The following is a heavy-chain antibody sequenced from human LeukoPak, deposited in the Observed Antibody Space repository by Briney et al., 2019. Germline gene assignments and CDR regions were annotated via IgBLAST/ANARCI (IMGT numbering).Heavy chain of an antibody. Sequence: SETLSLTCTVSGGSISSSSYYWGWIRQPPGKGLEWIGSIYYSGSTYYNPSLKSRVTISVDTSRNQFSLKLSSVTAADTAMYYCAKSNGYGLIDYWGQGTLVTVSS. D-gene: IGHD5-12*01. CDR3: AKSNGYGLIDY. CDR1: GGSISSSSYY. CDR2: IYYSGST. J-gene: IGHJ4*02. V-gene: IGHV4-39*01.